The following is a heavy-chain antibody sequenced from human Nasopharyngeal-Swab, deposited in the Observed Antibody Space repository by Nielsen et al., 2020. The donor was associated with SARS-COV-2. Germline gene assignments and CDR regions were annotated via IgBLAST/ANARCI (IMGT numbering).Heavy chain of an antibody. Sequence: GGSLRLSCAASGFTFSSYAMHWVRQAPGKGLEWVAVISCDGSNKYYADSVKGRFTISRDNSKNTLYLQMNSLRAEDTAVYYCARDIDDYVWGSYFDYWGQGTLVTVSS. CDR2: ISCDGSNK. CDR3: ARDIDDYVWGSYFDY. D-gene: IGHD3-16*01. J-gene: IGHJ4*02. V-gene: IGHV3-30-3*01. CDR1: GFTFSSYA.